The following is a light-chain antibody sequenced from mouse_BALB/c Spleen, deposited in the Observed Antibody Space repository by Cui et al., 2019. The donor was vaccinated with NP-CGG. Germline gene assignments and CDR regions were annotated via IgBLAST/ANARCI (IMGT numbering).Light chain of an antibody. J-gene: IGLJ1*01. V-gene: IGLV1*01. CDR2: GTN. CDR3: ALWYSNHWV. CDR1: TGSVTSSNY. Sequence: AVVTQESALTTSHGETVTPTCRSSTGSVTSSNYANWVQEKPDHLFTGLIGGTNNRAPGVPARFSGSLIGYKAALTITGAQTEDEAIYFCALWYSNHWVFGGGTKLTVL.